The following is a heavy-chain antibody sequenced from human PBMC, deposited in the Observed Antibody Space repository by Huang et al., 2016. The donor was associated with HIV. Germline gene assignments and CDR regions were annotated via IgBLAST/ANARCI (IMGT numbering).Heavy chain of an antibody. D-gene: IGHD3-22*01. CDR1: GFSISSYW. CDR3: ARDPRIQSWLNFFDY. J-gene: IGHJ4*02. CDR2: INSDESST. V-gene: IGHV3-74*01. Sequence: EVQLVESGGGLVQPGGSLRLSCAASGFSISSYWMHWVRQAPGKGLVWGSSINSDESSTSYADSVKGRFTISRDNAKNTLYLQMNSLRAEDTAVYYCARDPRIQSWLNFFDYWGQGTLVSVSS.